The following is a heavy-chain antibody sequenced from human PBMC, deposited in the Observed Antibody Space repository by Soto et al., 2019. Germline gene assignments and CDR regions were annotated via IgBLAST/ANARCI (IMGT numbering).Heavy chain of an antibody. J-gene: IGHJ4*02. Sequence: QVQLVESGGGVVQPGTSLRLSCAASGFTFSTYGMHWVRQAPGKGLDWVALIWYDGSRTHYAESVKGRFTISRDNSKNKLFLQMNSLRVEDTAVYYCAREQIGVAGSTYDYWGQGTLVTVSS. CDR2: IWYDGSRT. CDR3: AREQIGVAGSTYDY. V-gene: IGHV3-33*01. CDR1: GFTFSTYG. D-gene: IGHD6-19*01.